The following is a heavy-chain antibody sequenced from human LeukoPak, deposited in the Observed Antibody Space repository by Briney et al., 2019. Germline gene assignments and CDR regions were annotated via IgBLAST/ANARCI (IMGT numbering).Heavy chain of an antibody. Sequence: PSETLSLTCTVSGGSISSYYWSWIRQPAGKGLEWIGHIYSSGNTNYNPSLKSRVTMSVDTSKNQFSLKLSSVTAADTAVYFCAREGSSGYYPYLDYWGQGTLVTVSP. CDR3: AREGSSGYYPYLDY. D-gene: IGHD3-22*01. CDR2: IYSSGNT. J-gene: IGHJ4*02. V-gene: IGHV4-4*07. CDR1: GGSISSYY.